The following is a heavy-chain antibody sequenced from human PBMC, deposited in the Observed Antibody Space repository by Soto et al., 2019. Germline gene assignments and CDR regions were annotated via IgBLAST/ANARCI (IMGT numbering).Heavy chain of an antibody. Sequence: PGGSLRLSCAASGFTFSSCDMSWVRQAPGTGLEWVSTISGSGGSTYYADSVKGRFTISRDNSKNKVYLQMKSLRAEDTAVYYCAKDQTRAIRQQLAYWGQGTLVTVSS. D-gene: IGHD6-13*01. V-gene: IGHV3-23*01. J-gene: IGHJ4*02. CDR1: GFTFSSCD. CDR3: AKDQTRAIRQQLAY. CDR2: ISGSGGST.